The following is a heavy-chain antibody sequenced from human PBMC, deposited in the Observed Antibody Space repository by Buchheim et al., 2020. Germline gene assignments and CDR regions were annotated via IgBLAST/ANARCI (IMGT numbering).Heavy chain of an antibody. CDR2: IYHDGSS. V-gene: IGHV4-39*01. D-gene: IGHD3-22*01. CDR1: GGSISRTIYY. Sequence: QVQLQESGPGLVKPSQTLSLTCTVSGGSISRTIYYWGWIRQPPGKGLEWIGSIYHDGSSYYNPSLKSRVTLSADTSKNQFSLKLSSVTAADTAVYYCARSLRDQYYYDSSGYHYWGQGTL. CDR3: ARSLRDQYYYDSSGYHY. J-gene: IGHJ4*02.